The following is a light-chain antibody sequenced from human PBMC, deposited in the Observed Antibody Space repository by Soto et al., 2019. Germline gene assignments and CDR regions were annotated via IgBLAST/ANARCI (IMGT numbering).Light chain of an antibody. V-gene: IGKV3-20*01. J-gene: IGKJ3*01. CDR2: GAS. Sequence: ETVLRQSPGTLSLSPWERATLSCRASQSVSSGSLAWYQQKPGQAPRLLIYGASSRATGIPDRFSGSGSGTDFTLTISRLVPEDFAVYYCQQYGSSPFTFGPGTKVDIK. CDR3: QQYGSSPFT. CDR1: QSVSSGS.